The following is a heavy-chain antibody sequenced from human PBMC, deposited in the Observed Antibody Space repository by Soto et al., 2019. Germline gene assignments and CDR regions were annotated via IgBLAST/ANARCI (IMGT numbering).Heavy chain of an antibody. D-gene: IGHD2-2*01. Sequence: ASVKVSCKASGYTFTSYAMHWVRQAPGQRLEWMGWINAGNGNTKYSQKFQGRVTITRDTSASTAYMELSSLRSEDTAVYYCARNGISIVPAAMPEGVGRYFQHWGQGTLVTVSS. V-gene: IGHV1-3*01. CDR2: INAGNGNT. CDR3: ARNGISIVPAAMPEGVGRYFQH. CDR1: GYTFTSYA. J-gene: IGHJ1*01.